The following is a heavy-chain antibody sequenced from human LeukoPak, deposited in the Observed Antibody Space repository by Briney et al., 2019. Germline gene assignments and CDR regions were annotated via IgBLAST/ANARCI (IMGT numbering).Heavy chain of an antibody. CDR1: GFTFSGFW. CDR2: INSDGSEG. CDR3: AISSHGGPSSV. Sequence: GGSLRLSCAASGFTFSGFWMSWSRQAPGKGLEWVASINSDGSEGYYADVVKGRFTISRDNAKNSLYLQINSLRAEDTAVYYCAISSHGGPSSVWGQGTMVTVSS. V-gene: IGHV3-7*03. D-gene: IGHD5-24*01. J-gene: IGHJ3*01.